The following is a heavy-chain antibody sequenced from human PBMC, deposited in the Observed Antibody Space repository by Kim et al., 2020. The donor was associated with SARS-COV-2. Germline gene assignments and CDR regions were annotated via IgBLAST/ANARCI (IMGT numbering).Heavy chain of an antibody. Sequence: SETLSLTCTVSGGSISSYYWSWIRQPPGKGLEWIGYIYYSGSTNYNPSLKSRVTISVDTSKNQFSLKLSSVTAADTAVYYCARGYCSSTSCPHAYYYYGMDVWGQGTTVTVSS. CDR3: ARGYCSSTSCPHAYYYYGMDV. J-gene: IGHJ6*02. CDR2: IYYSGST. D-gene: IGHD2-2*01. CDR1: GGSISSYY. V-gene: IGHV4-59*01.